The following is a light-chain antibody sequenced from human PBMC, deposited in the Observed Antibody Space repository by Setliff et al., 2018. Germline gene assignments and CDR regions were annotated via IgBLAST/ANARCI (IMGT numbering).Light chain of an antibody. J-gene: IGKJ3*01. V-gene: IGKV1-9*01. CDR1: QDIGRF. Sequence: IQLTQSPSFLSASVGDSVIITCRASQDIGRFLAWFQQKPGKAPKLLIYATSTLQSGVPSRFSGSGSGTEFTLTIDSLQPEDFATYYCQQPSTFGPGTKVDIK. CDR3: QQPST. CDR2: ATS.